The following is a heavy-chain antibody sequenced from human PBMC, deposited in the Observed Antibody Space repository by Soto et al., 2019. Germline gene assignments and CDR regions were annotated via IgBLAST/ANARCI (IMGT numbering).Heavy chain of an antibody. Sequence: SETLSLTCTVSGDSISRGGYYWTWIRQPPGKALEWIGNIYDSGSTSYNPSLKSRVTISVDRSKSQFSLKLTSVTAADTAVYFCARGSSSYYDYGMDVLGQGTTVAVSS. CDR3: ARGSSSYYDYGMDV. V-gene: IGHV4-30-2*01. D-gene: IGHD6-6*01. J-gene: IGHJ6*02. CDR2: IYDSGST. CDR1: GDSISRGGYY.